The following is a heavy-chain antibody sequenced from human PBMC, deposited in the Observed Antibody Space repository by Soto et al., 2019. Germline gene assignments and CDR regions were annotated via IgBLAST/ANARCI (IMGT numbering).Heavy chain of an antibody. D-gene: IGHD4-4*01. CDR2: IYYSGST. V-gene: IGHV4-59*01. Sequence: PSETLSLTCTVSGGSISSYDWILIRQHPGKGLEWIGYIYYSGSTNYNPSLKSRVTISVDTSKNQFSLKLSSVTAADTAVYYCAGWTLTTSGVDVWDKGPRSPSAQ. CDR3: AGWTLTTSGVDV. J-gene: IGHJ6*01. CDR1: GGSISSYD.